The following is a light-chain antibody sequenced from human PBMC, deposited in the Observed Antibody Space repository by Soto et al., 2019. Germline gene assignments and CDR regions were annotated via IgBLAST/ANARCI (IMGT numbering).Light chain of an antibody. CDR1: QSVSTN. Sequence: EIVMTQSPATLSVSPGERATLSCRASQSVSTNLAWYQQKPGQAPRLFIYATSTRATGIPDRFTGSGSGTEFTLTISSLQSEDFAVYHCQQYDNKPPITFGQGTRLEIK. V-gene: IGKV3-15*01. CDR2: ATS. J-gene: IGKJ5*01. CDR3: QQYDNKPPIT.